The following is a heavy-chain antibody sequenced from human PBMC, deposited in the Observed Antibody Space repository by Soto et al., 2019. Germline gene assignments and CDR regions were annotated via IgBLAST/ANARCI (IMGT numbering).Heavy chain of an antibody. D-gene: IGHD2-21*01. CDR1: GSTFEDYA. CDR2: IYWGSNRI. Sequence: VQLVESGGGLVQPGGSLTLSCVASGSTFEDYAMHWVRQAPGKGLEWVAGIYWGSNRIDYADSVRGRFATSRDNAERSLYLQMNSLTGDDTAFYSCTKDVTAGGADVWGKGTMVTVSS. V-gene: IGHV3-9*01. CDR3: TKDVTAGGADV. J-gene: IGHJ6*04.